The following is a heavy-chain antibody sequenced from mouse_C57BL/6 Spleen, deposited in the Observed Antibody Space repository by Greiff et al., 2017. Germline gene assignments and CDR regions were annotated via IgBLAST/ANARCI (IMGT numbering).Heavy chain of an antibody. CDR1: GFTFSDFY. D-gene: IGHD3-3*01. Sequence: EVKVVESGGGLVQSGRSLRLSCATSGFTFSDFYMEWVRQAPGEGLEWIAASRNKANDYTTESSASVKGRFIVSRNTSQSILYLQMNALRAEDTAMYYCARDRDWYAMDYGGQGTSVTVAS. J-gene: IGHJ4*01. CDR3: ARDRDWYAMDY. V-gene: IGHV7-1*01. CDR2: SRNKANDYTT.